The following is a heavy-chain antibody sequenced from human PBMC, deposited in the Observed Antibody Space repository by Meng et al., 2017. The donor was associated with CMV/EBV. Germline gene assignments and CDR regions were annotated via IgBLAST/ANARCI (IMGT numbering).Heavy chain of an antibody. CDR1: GYTFTGYY. D-gene: IGHD2-2*01. CDR2: INPNSGGI. V-gene: IGHV1-2*02. Sequence: ASVKVSCKASGYTFTGYYMHWVRQAPGQGLEWMGWINPNSGGINYAQKFQGRVTMTRDTSISTAYMELSRLRSDDTAVYYCARDKKDCSSTSCYWYFDYWGQGTLVTVSS. CDR3: ARDKKDCSSTSCYWYFDY. J-gene: IGHJ4*02.